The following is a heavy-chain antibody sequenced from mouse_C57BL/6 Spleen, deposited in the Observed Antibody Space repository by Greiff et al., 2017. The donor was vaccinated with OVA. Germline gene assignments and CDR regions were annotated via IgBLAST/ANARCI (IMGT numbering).Heavy chain of an antibody. CDR3: ASGDGVSQFDY. Sequence: EVKLVESGGGLVKPGGSLKLSCAASGFTFSSYAMTWVRQTPEKGLEWVATISDGGSETSYPHHVKGPSTITIDKSKNNLYMQMSRLTSEDSAVYYCASGDGVSQFDYWGTGTMVTVSA. D-gene: IGHD1-1*02. CDR1: GFTFSSYA. J-gene: IGHJ3*01. CDR2: ISDGGSET. V-gene: IGHV5-4*03.